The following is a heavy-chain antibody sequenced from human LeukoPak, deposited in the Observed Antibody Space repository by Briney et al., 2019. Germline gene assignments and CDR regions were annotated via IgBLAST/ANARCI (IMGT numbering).Heavy chain of an antibody. CDR2: IYSGGST. CDR3: ARGYYDSSGYHETSFDY. J-gene: IGHJ4*02. CDR1: GFTVSSNY. Sequence: GSLRLSCAASGFTVSSNYMSWVRQAPGKGLEWVSVIYSGGSTYYADSVKGRFTISRDNSKNTLYLQMNSLRAEDTAVYYCARGYYDSSGYHETSFDYWGQGTLVTVSS. D-gene: IGHD3-22*01. V-gene: IGHV3-53*01.